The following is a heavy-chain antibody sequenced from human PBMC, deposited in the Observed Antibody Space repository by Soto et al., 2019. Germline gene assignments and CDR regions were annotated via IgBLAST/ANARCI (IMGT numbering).Heavy chain of an antibody. CDR2: IYWDDDK. Sequence: QITVKESGPTLVKPTQTLTLTCTFSGFSLSTSGVSVGWIRQPPGKALEWLALIYWDDDKRYRPSLKSRLTIIKDTSKNQVVLTMTNMDTVDTATYYCAHIITFGGVIAPKNGGHCPDYWGQGTLVTVSS. D-gene: IGHD3-16*02. V-gene: IGHV2-5*02. J-gene: IGHJ4*02. CDR3: AHIITFGGVIAPKNGGHCPDY. CDR1: GFSLSTSGVS.